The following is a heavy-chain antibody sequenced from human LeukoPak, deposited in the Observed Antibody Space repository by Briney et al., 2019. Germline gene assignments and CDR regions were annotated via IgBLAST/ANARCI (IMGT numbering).Heavy chain of an antibody. CDR2: IYPGDSDT. Sequence: GESLKISCKGSGYRFASSWIGWVRQMPGKGLEWMGIIYPGDSDTTYRPSFQGQVAISVDKSISTSYLQWGSVTASDTAMYYCAKINYDCNGYHYVDYWGQGTLVTVSS. CDR1: GYRFASSW. D-gene: IGHD3-22*01. J-gene: IGHJ4*02. V-gene: IGHV5-51*01. CDR3: AKINYDCNGYHYVDY.